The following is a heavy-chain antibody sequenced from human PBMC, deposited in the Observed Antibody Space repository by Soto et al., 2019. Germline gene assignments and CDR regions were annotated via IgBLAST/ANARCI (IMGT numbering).Heavy chain of an antibody. D-gene: IGHD1-26*01. J-gene: IGHJ3*02. CDR3: ARIVGATILAPFDI. CDR1: VRTFSSYA. Sequence: VASVKVSCKSSVRTFSSYAISCVRQAPGQGLEWMGGIIPIFGTANYAQKFQGRVTITADESTSTAYMELSSLRPEDTAVYYCARIVGATILAPFDIWGQGTMVTVSS. CDR2: IIPIFGTA. V-gene: IGHV1-69*13.